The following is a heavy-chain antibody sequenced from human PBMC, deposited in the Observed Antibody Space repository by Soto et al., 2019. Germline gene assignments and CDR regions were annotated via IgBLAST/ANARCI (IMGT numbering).Heavy chain of an antibody. Sequence: PGGSLRLSCAASGFTFSSYAMSWVRQAPGKGLEWVSAISGSGGSTYYADSVKGRFTISRDNSKNTVYLQMGSLRPEDMAVYYCARRARPDFYYMDGWGKGITVTVAS. V-gene: IGHV3-23*01. D-gene: IGHD6-6*01. CDR3: ARRARPDFYYMDG. CDR2: ISGSGGST. CDR1: GFTFSSYA. J-gene: IGHJ6*03.